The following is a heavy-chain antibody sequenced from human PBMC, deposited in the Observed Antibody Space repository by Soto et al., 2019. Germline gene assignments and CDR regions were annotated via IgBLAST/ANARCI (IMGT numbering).Heavy chain of an antibody. D-gene: IGHD3-10*01. Sequence: GGSLRLSCTASGFTFGDYAMSWFRQAPGKGLEWVGFIRSKAYGGTTEYAASVKGRLTISRDDSKSIAYLQMNSLKTEDTAVYYCTIPPSMVRGPIDVSKDAFDIWGQGTMVTVSS. CDR1: GFTFGDYA. J-gene: IGHJ3*02. CDR2: IRSKAYGGTT. CDR3: TIPPSMVRGPIDVSKDAFDI. V-gene: IGHV3-49*03.